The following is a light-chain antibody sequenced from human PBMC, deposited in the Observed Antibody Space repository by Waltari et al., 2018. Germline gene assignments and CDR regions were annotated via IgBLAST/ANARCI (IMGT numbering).Light chain of an antibody. V-gene: IGKV1-12*01. CDR2: AAS. Sequence: DIQMTQSPSSVSASVGDRVTITCRASEDVSTWLAWYQQKPGKVPQLLIFAASVLRTGVSSRFTDSGSGTDFTLTIGSLEPEDFATYYCQQSNTFPLTFGGGTKVEIK. J-gene: IGKJ4*01. CDR1: EDVSTW. CDR3: QQSNTFPLT.